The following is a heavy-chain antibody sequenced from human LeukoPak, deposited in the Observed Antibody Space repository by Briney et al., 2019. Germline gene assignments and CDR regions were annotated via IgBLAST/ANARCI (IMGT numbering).Heavy chain of an antibody. D-gene: IGHD3-10*01. CDR3: ARGVVTMARGEYYFDY. Sequence: ASVKVSCKASGYTFTGYYMHWVRQAPGQGLEWMGWINPNSGGTNYAQKFQGRVTMTRDTSISTAYMELSRLRSDDTAVYYCARGVVTMARGEYYFDYWGQGTLVTVSS. CDR1: GYTFTGYY. V-gene: IGHV1-2*02. J-gene: IGHJ4*02. CDR2: INPNSGGT.